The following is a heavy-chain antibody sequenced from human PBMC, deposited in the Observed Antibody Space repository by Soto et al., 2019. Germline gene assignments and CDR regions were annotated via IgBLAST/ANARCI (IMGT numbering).Heavy chain of an antibody. V-gene: IGHV1-69*06. D-gene: IGHD6-19*01. CDR3: ARVPSDGAGWYGDS. Sequence: QMQLVQSGPEVKKPGSSVTVSCKASGGALSGYAITWVRQAPGQGLEWMGLIIPPFGAPTYAQKFQGRITITADKSTATVYLDLSNLRDNDTGVYYCARVPSDGAGWYGDSWGKGTLLTVSS. CDR2: IIPPFGAP. J-gene: IGHJ5*01. CDR1: GGALSGYA.